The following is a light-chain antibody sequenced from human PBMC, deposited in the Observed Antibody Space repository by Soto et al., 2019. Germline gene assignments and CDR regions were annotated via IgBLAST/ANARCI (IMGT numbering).Light chain of an antibody. CDR1: QSLLHSNGYNY. CDR3: MQALQTYT. CDR2: LGS. Sequence: DIVMTQSPLSLPVTPGEPASISCRSSQSLLHSNGYNYLDWYLQKPGQSPQLLIYLGSNRASGVPDRFSGRGSGTDFTLKISRVEAEDVGVYYCMQALQTYTGGQGTKLEIK. J-gene: IGKJ2*01. V-gene: IGKV2-28*01.